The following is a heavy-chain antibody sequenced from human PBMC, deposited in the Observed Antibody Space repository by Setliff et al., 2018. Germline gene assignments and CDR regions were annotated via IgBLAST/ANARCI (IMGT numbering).Heavy chain of an antibody. D-gene: IGHD3-3*01. J-gene: IGHJ4*01. Sequence: GGSLRLSCAASGFSFSSYAMSWVRQAPGKGLEWVSTIIGSGIGTYYADSVQGRVTISRDNHKNTLHLQMNSLRVEDTAIYYCAKSPHDFWSGRVFFDYWGQGMLVTVSS. CDR2: IIGSGIGT. CDR3: AKSPHDFWSGRVFFDY. CDR1: GFSFSSYA. V-gene: IGHV3-23*01.